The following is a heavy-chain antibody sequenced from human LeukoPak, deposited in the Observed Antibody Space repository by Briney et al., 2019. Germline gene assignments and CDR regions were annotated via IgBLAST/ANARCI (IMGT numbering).Heavy chain of an antibody. CDR2: ISSNGGST. D-gene: IGHD4-17*01. Sequence: GGSLRLSCAASGFTFSSYAMHWVRQAPGKGLDYVSAISSNGGSTYYANSVKGRFTISRDNSKNTLYLQMGSLRAEDMAVYYCARSHTVTTYYFDYWGQGTLVTVSS. CDR1: GFTFSSYA. V-gene: IGHV3-64*01. J-gene: IGHJ4*02. CDR3: ARSHTVTTYYFDY.